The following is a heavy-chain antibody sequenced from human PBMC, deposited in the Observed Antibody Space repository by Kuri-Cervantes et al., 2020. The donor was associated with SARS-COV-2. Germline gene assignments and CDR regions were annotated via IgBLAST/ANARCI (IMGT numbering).Heavy chain of an antibody. D-gene: IGHD2-2*01. V-gene: IGHV3-23*03. CDR3: ARAGNIVVVPAAPGDYYYYGMDV. Sequence: GESLKISCAASGFTFSSYAMSWVRQAPGKGLEWVSIIYAGGSKTYYAGSVKGRFTISRENAKNSLYLQMNSLRAGDTAVYYCARAGNIVVVPAAPGDYYYYGMDVWGQGTTVTVSS. J-gene: IGHJ6*02. CDR2: IYAGGSKT. CDR1: GFTFSSYA.